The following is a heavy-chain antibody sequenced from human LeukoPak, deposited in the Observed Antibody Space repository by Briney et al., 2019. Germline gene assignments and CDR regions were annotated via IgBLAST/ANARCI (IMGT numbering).Heavy chain of an antibody. CDR2: IYCSGST. D-gene: IGHD6-6*01. CDR1: GGSISSGGYY. J-gene: IGHJ6*02. Sequence: ASETLSLTCTVSGGSISSGGYYWSWIRQHPGKGLEWIGYIYCSGSTYYNPSLKSRVTISVDTSKNQFSLKLSSVTAADTAVYYCARDRIAALPPDSWSSSSDYYYYYGMDVWGQGTTVTVSS. V-gene: IGHV4-31*03. CDR3: ARDRIAALPPDSWSSSSDYYYYYGMDV.